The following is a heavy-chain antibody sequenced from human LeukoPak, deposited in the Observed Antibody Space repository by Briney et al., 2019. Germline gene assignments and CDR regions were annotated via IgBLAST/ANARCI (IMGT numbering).Heavy chain of an antibody. D-gene: IGHD3-16*02. V-gene: IGHV4-39*01. Sequence: SETLSLTCTVSGGSISSSSYYWGWIRQPPGKGLEWIGSIYYSGSTYYNPSLKSRVTISVDTSKNQFSLKLSSVTAADTAVYYCARLVVITLGGVIVPGRWFRFDPWGQGTLVTVSS. J-gene: IGHJ5*02. CDR3: ARLVVITLGGVIVPGRWFRFDP. CDR1: GGSISSSSYY. CDR2: IYYSGST.